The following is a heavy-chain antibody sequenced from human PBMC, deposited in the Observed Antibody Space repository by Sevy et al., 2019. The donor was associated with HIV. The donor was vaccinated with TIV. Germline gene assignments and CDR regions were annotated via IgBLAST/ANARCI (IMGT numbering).Heavy chain of an antibody. V-gene: IGHV3-30*04. CDR3: ASLVVVVAATRSNHKNDY. D-gene: IGHD2-15*01. J-gene: IGHJ4*02. CDR2: ISYDGSNK. Sequence: GGSLRLSCAASGFTFSSYAMRWVRQAPGKGLEWVAVISYDGSNKYYADSVKGRFTISRDNSKNTLYLQMNSLRAEDTAVYYCASLVVVVAATRSNHKNDYWGQGTLVTVSS. CDR1: GFTFSSYA.